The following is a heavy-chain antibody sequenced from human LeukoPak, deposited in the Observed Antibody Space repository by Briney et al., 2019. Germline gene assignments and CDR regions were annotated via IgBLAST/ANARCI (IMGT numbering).Heavy chain of an antibody. V-gene: IGHV3-30*04. J-gene: IGHJ3*02. CDR3: AKDLSSGYPHAFDI. Sequence: GGSLRLSCAASGFTFSNYAMHWVRQAPGKGLEWVAVVFFDGTIQYYADAVKGRFTISRDNSKNTLYLQMNSLRAEDTAVYYCAKDLSSGYPHAFDIWGQGTMVTVSS. CDR2: VFFDGTIQ. CDR1: GFTFSNYA. D-gene: IGHD3-22*01.